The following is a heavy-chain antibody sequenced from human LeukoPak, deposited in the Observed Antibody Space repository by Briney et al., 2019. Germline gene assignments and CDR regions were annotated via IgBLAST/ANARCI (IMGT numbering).Heavy chain of an antibody. J-gene: IGHJ4*02. D-gene: IGHD3-22*01. Sequence: PGGSLRLSCAASGFTFSSYRMHWVRQAPGKGLEWVSSISSSSSYIYYADSVKGRFTISRDNAKNSLYLQMNSLRAEDTAVYYCARAEIHYYVSSGYYKDYWGQGTLVTVSS. CDR2: ISSSSSYI. V-gene: IGHV3-21*01. CDR3: ARAEIHYYVSSGYYKDY. CDR1: GFTFSSYR.